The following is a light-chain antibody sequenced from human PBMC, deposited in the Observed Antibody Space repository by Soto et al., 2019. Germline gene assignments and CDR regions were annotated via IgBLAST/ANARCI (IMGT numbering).Light chain of an antibody. CDR3: SSYTSSSTLV. V-gene: IGLV2-14*01. Sequence: QSVLTQPASVSGSPGQSITISCTGTSSDVGSSNFVSWYQQHPGKAPKLMIYEVSNRPSGVSNRFSGSKSGNTASLTISGLQAEDEADYYCSSYTSSSTLVFGTGTKVTVL. J-gene: IGLJ1*01. CDR2: EVS. CDR1: SSDVGSSNF.